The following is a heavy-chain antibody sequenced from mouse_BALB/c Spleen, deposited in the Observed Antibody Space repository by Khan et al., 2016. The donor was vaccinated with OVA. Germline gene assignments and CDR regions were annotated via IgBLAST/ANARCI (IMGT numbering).Heavy chain of an antibody. CDR1: GYTFTDYY. V-gene: IGHV1-77*01. J-gene: IGHJ3*01. Sequence: VQLQQSGAELARPGASVKLSCKASGYTFTDYYLNWVKQRTGQGLEWIGEISPGSGDTYYNERFKGKATLTADRSSSTAYMQLSSLTSEASAVYFCARRNYFGYTFAYWGQGTLVTVSA. CDR2: ISPGSGDT. D-gene: IGHD1-2*01. CDR3: ARRNYFGYTFAY.